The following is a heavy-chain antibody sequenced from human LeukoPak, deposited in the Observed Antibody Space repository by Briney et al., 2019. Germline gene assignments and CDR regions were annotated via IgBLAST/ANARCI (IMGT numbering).Heavy chain of an antibody. CDR3: ARDHSYSSSWYANWFDP. J-gene: IGHJ5*02. Sequence: GGSLRLSCAASGFTFSDYYMSWIRQAPGRGLEWVSYISSSGYPIYYADSVGGRFTISRDNAKNSLYLQMNSLRAEDTAVYYCARDHSYSSSWYANWFDPWGQGSLVTVSS. D-gene: IGHD6-13*01. CDR1: GFTFSDYY. CDR2: ISSSGYPI. V-gene: IGHV3-11*01.